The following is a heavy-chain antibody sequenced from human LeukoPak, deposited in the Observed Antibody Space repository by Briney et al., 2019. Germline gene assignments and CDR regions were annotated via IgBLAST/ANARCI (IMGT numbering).Heavy chain of an antibody. V-gene: IGHV1-2*02. Sequence: ASVKVSCKASGYTFTGYYMHWVRQAPGQGLEWMGWINPNSGGTNYAQKFQGRVTMTRDTSISTAYMELSRLRSDDTAVYYCARDLGFGELMALLDYWGQGTLVTVSS. CDR3: ARDLGFGELMALLDY. D-gene: IGHD3-10*01. CDR2: INPNSGGT. J-gene: IGHJ4*02. CDR1: GYTFTGYY.